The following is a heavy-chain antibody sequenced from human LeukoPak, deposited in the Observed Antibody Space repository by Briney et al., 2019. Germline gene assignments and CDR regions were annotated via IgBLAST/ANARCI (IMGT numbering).Heavy chain of an antibody. D-gene: IGHD3-3*01. V-gene: IGHV2-70*11. J-gene: IGHJ4*02. CDR1: GFSLSTSGMC. CDR2: IDWDDDK. CDR3: ARSLEWHEVHDY. Sequence: ESGPTLVNPTQTLTLTCTFSGFSLSTSGMCVSWIRQPPGKALEWLARIDWDDDKYYSTSLKTRLTISKDTSKNQVVLTMTNMDPVDTATYYCARSLEWHEVHDYWGQGTLVTVSS.